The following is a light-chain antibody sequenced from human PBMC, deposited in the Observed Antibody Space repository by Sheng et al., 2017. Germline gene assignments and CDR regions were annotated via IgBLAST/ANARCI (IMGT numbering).Light chain of an antibody. CDR1: QSVRTF. CDR3: QQYNNWLIT. CDR2: DAS. Sequence: EIVLTQSPATLSLSPGERATLSCRASQSVRTFLAWYQQKPGQAPRLLIYDASNRATGIPARFSGSGSGTDFTLTISSLEPEDFAVYSCQQYNNWLITFGQGTRLEIK. J-gene: IGKJ5*01. V-gene: IGKV3-11*01.